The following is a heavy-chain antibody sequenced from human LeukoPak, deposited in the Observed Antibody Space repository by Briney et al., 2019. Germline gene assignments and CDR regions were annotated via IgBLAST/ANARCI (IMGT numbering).Heavy chain of an antibody. CDR1: GYTFTSYG. CDR3: ARESGRNSSGYLYDFDI. D-gene: IGHD3-22*01. CDR2: ISAYNGNT. V-gene: IGHV1-18*01. J-gene: IGHJ3*02. Sequence: ASVKVSCKASGYTFTSYGISWVRQAPGQGLEWMGWISAYNGNTNYAQKLQGRVTMTTDTSTSTAYMELSSLRSDHTGVYYCARESGRNSSGYLYDFDIWGQGTMVTVSS.